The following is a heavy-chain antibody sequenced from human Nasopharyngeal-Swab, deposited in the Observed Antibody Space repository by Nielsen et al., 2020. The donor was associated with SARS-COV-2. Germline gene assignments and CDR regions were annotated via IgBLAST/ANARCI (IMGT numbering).Heavy chain of an antibody. CDR2: ISSSSSYI. Sequence: GESLKISCAASGFTFSSYSMNWVRQAPGKGLEWVSSISSSSSYIYYADSVKGRFTISRDNAKNSLYLQMNSLRAEDTAVYYCARDGYSSSWYDYWGQGTLFTVSS. J-gene: IGHJ4*02. CDR3: ARDGYSSSWYDY. V-gene: IGHV3-21*01. CDR1: GFTFSSYS. D-gene: IGHD6-13*01.